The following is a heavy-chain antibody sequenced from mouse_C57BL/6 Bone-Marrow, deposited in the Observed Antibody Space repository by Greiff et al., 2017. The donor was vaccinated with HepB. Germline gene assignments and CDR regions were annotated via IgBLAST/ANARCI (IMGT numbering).Heavy chain of an antibody. CDR3: ARLGYDGGDY. D-gene: IGHD2-2*01. J-gene: IGHJ2*01. V-gene: IGHV15-2*01. CDR2: ILPSIGRT. Sequence: QVQLQQSGSELRSPGSSVKLSCKDFDSEVFPIAYMSWVRQKPGHGFEWIGGILPSIGRTIYGEKFEDNATLDADTLSNTAYLELNSLTSEDSAIYYCARLGYDGGDYWGQGTTLTVSS. CDR1: DSEVFPIAY.